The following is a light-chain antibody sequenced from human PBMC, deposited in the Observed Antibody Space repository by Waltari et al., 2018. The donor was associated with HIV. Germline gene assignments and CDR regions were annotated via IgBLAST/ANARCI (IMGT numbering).Light chain of an antibody. CDR2: DAS. V-gene: IGKV3-11*01. CDR1: QSVSSY. J-gene: IGKJ4*01. CDR3: QQRSNWPRLT. Sequence: EIVLKQSPATLSLSPGERATLSCRARQSVSSYLAWYQQKPGQAPRLLIYDASNRATGIPARLSGSVSGTDFTLTISSLEPEDCAVYYCQQRSNWPRLTFGGGTKVEIK.